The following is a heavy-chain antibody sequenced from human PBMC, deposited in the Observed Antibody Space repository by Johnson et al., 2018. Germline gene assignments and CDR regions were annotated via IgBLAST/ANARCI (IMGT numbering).Heavy chain of an antibody. V-gene: IGHV1-69*01. CDR1: GGTFSSYA. CDR2: IIPIFGTA. J-gene: IGHJ3*02. Sequence: QVELVESGAEVTKPGSSVKVSCKASGGTFSSYAISWVRQAPGQGLEWMGGIIPIFGTANYAQKFQGRVTITADESAGTAYMELSSLRSEDTAVYYCAREGGNAFDIWGQGTMVTVSS. D-gene: IGHD3-16*01. CDR3: AREGGNAFDI.